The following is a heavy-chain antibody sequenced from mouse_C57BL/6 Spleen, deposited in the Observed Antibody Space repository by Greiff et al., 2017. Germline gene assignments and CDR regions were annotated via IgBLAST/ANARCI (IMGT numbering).Heavy chain of an antibody. CDR2: IDPNRGGT. CDR3: ARGDDYDPWYAMDY. D-gene: IGHD2-4*01. V-gene: IGHV1-72*01. J-gene: IGHJ4*01. CDR1: GYTFTSYW. Sequence: QVQLQQPGAELVKPGASVKLSCKASGYTFTSYWMHWVKQRPGRGLEWIGRIDPNRGGTKYNEKFKSKATLTVDKPSSTAYMQLISLTSEDSAVYYCARGDDYDPWYAMDYWGQGTSVTVSS.